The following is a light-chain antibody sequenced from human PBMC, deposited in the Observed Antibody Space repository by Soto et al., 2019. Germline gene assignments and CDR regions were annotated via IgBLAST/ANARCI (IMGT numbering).Light chain of an antibody. CDR2: DVN. CDR3: ISYITSGTYV. CDR1: SSYIGAYNY. V-gene: IGLV2-14*03. J-gene: IGLJ1*01. Sequence: QAVLTQPASVSGSPGQSIANSCTGASSYIGAYNYVSWHQQHPGKAPKLMIYDVNNRPSGVSDRFSGSKSGYTASLTISWLQAEDEAEYYCISYITSGTYVFGTGTKVTVL.